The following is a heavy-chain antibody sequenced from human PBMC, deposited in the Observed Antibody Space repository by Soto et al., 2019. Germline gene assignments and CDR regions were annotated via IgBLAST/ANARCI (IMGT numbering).Heavy chain of an antibody. CDR2: ISTYNGNT. CDR1: GYTFISYG. CDR3: AIYCASDCRTRVNCVDP. Sequence: QVQLVQSGVEVKKPGASVRVSCKASGYTFISYGISWMRQAPGQGPEWMGWISTYNGNTNYAQKVQGRVTMTTDTSTRTAYMDLRSLTSDDTAVDYCAIYCASDCRTRVNCVDPWGQGTLVTVSS. D-gene: IGHD2-21*02. J-gene: IGHJ5*02. V-gene: IGHV1-18*01.